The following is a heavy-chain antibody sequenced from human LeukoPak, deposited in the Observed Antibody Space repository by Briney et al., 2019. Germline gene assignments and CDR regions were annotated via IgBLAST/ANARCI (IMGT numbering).Heavy chain of an antibody. Sequence: GGSLRLSCAASGFTLSDHYMDWVRQAPGKGLEWVAVIWYDGNNKYYADSVKGRFTISRDNSKNTLYLQMNSLRAEDTAVYYCARSTSSEYDIYHFDYWGQGTLVTVSS. CDR3: ARSTSSEYDIYHFDY. CDR2: IWYDGNNK. V-gene: IGHV3-33*08. D-gene: IGHD3-9*01. CDR1: GFTLSDHY. J-gene: IGHJ4*02.